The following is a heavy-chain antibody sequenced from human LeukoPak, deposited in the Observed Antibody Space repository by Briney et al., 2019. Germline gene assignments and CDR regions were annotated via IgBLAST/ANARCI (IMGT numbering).Heavy chain of an antibody. CDR3: ARFAVTTAGDY. CDR1: GFTFSSYW. V-gene: IGHV3-74*01. Sequence: GGSLRLSCAASGFTFSSYWMHWARQAPGKGLVWVSRITGDGRGANYADSVKGRFTISRDNAKNTLYLQMNSLRAEDTAVYYCARFAVTTAGDYWGQGTLVTVSS. D-gene: IGHD1-1*01. J-gene: IGHJ4*02. CDR2: ITGDGRGA.